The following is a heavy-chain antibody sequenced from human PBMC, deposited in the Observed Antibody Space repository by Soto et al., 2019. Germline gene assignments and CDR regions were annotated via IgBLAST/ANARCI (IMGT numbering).Heavy chain of an antibody. J-gene: IGHJ3*02. CDR1: GGSIRSYY. Sequence: SETLSLTCTVSGGSIRSYYWSWIRQPPGKGLEWIGYIYYSGSTNYNPSLKSRVTISVDTSKNQFSLKLSSVTAADTAVYYCARAFIRGYSYGLDAFDIWVQGTMVTVS. CDR2: IYYSGST. V-gene: IGHV4-59*01. D-gene: IGHD5-18*01. CDR3: ARAFIRGYSYGLDAFDI.